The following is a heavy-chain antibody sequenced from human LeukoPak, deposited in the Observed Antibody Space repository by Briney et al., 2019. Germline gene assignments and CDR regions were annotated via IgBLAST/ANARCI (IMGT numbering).Heavy chain of an antibody. Sequence: PGGSLRRSCAASGFTFSSYSMNWVRQAPGKGLEWVSYISSSSSTIYYADSVKGRFTISRDNAKNSLYLQMNSLRAEDTAVYYCARGTLLWFGEFGDAFDIWGQGTMVTVSS. CDR3: ARGTLLWFGEFGDAFDI. V-gene: IGHV3-48*01. D-gene: IGHD3-10*01. CDR1: GFTFSSYS. CDR2: ISSSSSTI. J-gene: IGHJ3*02.